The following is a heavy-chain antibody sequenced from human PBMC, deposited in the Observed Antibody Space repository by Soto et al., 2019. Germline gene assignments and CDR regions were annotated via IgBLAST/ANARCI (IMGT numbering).Heavy chain of an antibody. Sequence: QVQLVQSGAEVKKPGASVKVSCKASGYTFTSYFIHWVRQAPGQGLEWMGIINPSGGSTYYAQKFQGRVTMTRDTSTSTVYRELSGLRSEDTAVYYCTRVYCSGGSCYSIDYWGQGTLVTVSS. CDR3: TRVYCSGGSCYSIDY. D-gene: IGHD2-15*01. V-gene: IGHV1-46*03. J-gene: IGHJ4*02. CDR2: INPSGGST. CDR1: GYTFTSYF.